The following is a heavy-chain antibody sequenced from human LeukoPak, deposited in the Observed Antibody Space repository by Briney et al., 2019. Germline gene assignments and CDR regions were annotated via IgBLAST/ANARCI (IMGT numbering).Heavy chain of an antibody. CDR1: GYSISSGYY. V-gene: IGHV4-38-2*02. CDR3: ARDYSYYYDFMDV. J-gene: IGHJ6*03. CDR2: IYHSGST. Sequence: SETLSLTCTVSGYSISSGYYWGWIRQPPGKGLEWIGSIYHSGSTFYNPSLKSRLTISVDTSKNQFSLKLNSVTAADTAVYYCARDYSYYYDFMDVWGKGTTATVSS. D-gene: IGHD4-11*01.